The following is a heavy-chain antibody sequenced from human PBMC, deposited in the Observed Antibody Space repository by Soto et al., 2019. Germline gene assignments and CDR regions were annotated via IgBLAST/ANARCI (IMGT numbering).Heavy chain of an antibody. CDR1: GFTFNTYA. J-gene: IGHJ3*02. V-gene: IGHV3-7*03. CDR3: ASGRFSCYNFFAFDI. CDR2: IKQDGSEK. D-gene: IGHD3-3*01. Sequence: PGGSLRLSCAASGFTFNTYAMSWVRQAPGKGLEWVANIKQDGSEKYYVDSVKGRFTISRDNAKNSLYLQMNSLRAEDTAVYDCASGRFSCYNFFAFDIWGQGTMVTVSS.